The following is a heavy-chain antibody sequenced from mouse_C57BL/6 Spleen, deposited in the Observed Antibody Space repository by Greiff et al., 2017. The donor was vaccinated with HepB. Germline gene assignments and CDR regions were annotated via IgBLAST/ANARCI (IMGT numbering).Heavy chain of an antibody. J-gene: IGHJ4*01. CDR3: ATSFYAMDY. CDR1: GYSITSGYY. D-gene: IGHD3-1*01. CDR2: ISYDGSN. V-gene: IGHV3-6*01. Sequence: EVQLQQSGPGLVKPSQSLSLTCSVTGYSITSGYYWNWIRQFPGNKLEWMGYISYDGSNNYNPSLKNRISITRDTSKNQFFLKLNSVTTEDTATYYGATSFYAMDYWGQGTSVTVSS.